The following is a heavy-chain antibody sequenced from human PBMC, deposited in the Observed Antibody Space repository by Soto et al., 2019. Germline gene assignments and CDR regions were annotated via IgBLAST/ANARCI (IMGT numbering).Heavy chain of an antibody. Sequence: SETLSLTCTVSGGSIRSCGYYWSWIRQHPGKGLEWIGYIYYSGSNYYNTSLKSRVTISVDKSKNQFSLQLSSVTAADTAGYYRTRNYSAMSGDYYFADWGLGSLVHVSS. CDR2: IYYSGSN. J-gene: IGHJ4*02. V-gene: IGHV4-31*03. D-gene: IGHD3-10*02. CDR1: GGSIRSCGYY. CDR3: TRNYSAMSGDYYFAD.